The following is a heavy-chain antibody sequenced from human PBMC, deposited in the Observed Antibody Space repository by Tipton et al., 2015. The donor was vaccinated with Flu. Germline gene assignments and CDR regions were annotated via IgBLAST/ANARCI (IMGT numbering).Heavy chain of an antibody. CDR3: ARGSGSGPKDWLDP. Sequence: GLVKPSQTLSLTCVISGDSVSSNVATWNWIRQSPSRGLEWLGKTYQRSMWHHIYAVSLKGRITITPDTSKNQFSLQLNSVTPDDTAVYYCARGSGSGPKDWLDPWGQGTQVTVSA. CDR1: GDSVSSNVAT. V-gene: IGHV6-1*01. J-gene: IGHJ5*02. D-gene: IGHD3-10*01. CDR2: TYQRSMWHH.